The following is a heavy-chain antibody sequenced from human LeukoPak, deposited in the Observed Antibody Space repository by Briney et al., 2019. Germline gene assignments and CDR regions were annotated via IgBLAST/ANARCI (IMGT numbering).Heavy chain of an antibody. J-gene: IGHJ4*02. Sequence: SETLSLTCTVSGYSISSGYYWGWIRQPPGKGVEWIGSIYHSGSTYYNPSLKSRVTISVDTSKNQFSLKLSSVTAADTAVYYCAREVVGATKEDNFDYWGQGTLVTVSS. CDR2: IYHSGST. CDR1: GYSISSGYY. CDR3: AREVVGATKEDNFDY. D-gene: IGHD1-26*01. V-gene: IGHV4-38-2*02.